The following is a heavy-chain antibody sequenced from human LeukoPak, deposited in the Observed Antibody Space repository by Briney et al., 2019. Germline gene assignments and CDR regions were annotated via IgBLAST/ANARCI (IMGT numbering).Heavy chain of an antibody. CDR1: GFTFSNYA. CDR3: AEEAYYGSGSYYNGRDY. CDR2: VSGTDSST. J-gene: IGHJ4*02. Sequence: GGSLRLSCAASGFTFSNYAMSWVRQAPGKGLEWVSVVSGTDSSTYYAGSVKGRFTISRDNSKNTLYLQMNSLTSEDTAVYYCAEEAYYGSGSYYNGRDYWGQGTLVTVSS. D-gene: IGHD3-10*01. V-gene: IGHV3-23*01.